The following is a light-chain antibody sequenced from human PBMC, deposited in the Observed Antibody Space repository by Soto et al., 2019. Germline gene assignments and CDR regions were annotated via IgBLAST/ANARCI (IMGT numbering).Light chain of an antibody. CDR2: ETS. V-gene: IGKV3-20*01. CDR1: QSFSSSY. CDR3: QQYSAYPLS. Sequence: EIVLTQSPGTLSLSPGERATLYCRASQSFSSSYLAWYQQKPGQAPRLLIYETSSRATGIPDRFSGSGPQTDFTLTISRLEPEDFALYYCQQYSAYPLSFGGGTKVDIK. J-gene: IGKJ4*01.